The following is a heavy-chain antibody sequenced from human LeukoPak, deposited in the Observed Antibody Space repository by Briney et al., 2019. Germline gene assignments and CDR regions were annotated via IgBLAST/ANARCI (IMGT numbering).Heavy chain of an antibody. CDR2: ISSSGSTI. CDR1: GFTFSDYY. J-gene: IGHJ4*02. D-gene: IGHD5-18*01. V-gene: IGHV3-11*04. Sequence: PGGSLRLSCAASGFTFSDYYMSWIRQAPGKGLGWVSYISSSGSTIYYADSVKGRFTISRDNAKNSLYLQMNSLRAEDTAVYYCARDNAAVDTAMYDYWGQGTLVTVSS. CDR3: ARDNAAVDTAMYDY.